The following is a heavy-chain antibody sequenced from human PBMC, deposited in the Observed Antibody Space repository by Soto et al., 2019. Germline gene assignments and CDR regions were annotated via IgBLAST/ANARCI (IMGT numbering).Heavy chain of an antibody. V-gene: IGHV3-30-3*01. CDR3: ARPGGDY. CDR2: ISFDGSNK. Sequence: QVQLVESGGGVVQPGGSLRLSCAASGFTFTMSAMHWVRQVSGKGLEWLAIISFDGSNKYYADSVKGRFTISRDNSKNTVYLHLDSPRIDATAIYYCARPGGDYWGQGALVTVSS. CDR1: GFTFTMSA. J-gene: IGHJ4*02.